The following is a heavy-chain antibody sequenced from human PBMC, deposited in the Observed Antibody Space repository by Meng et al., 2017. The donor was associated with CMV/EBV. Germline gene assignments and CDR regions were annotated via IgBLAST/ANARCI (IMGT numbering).Heavy chain of an antibody. Sequence: IRRRSYYWGGIRQPPGKGLEWIGSIDYSGSTYYNPSLKSRVTISVDTSKNQFSLKLSSVTAADTAVYYCARWGGDIVAVPAAIGEFDYWGQGTLVTVSS. CDR3: ARWGGDIVAVPAAIGEFDY. CDR1: IRRRSYY. CDR2: IDYSGST. J-gene: IGHJ4*02. V-gene: IGHV4-39*01. D-gene: IGHD2-2*01.